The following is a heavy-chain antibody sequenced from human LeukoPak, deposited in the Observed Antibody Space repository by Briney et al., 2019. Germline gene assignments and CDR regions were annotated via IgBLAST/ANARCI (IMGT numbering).Heavy chain of an antibody. J-gene: IGHJ6*02. D-gene: IGHD2-15*01. CDR1: GYTFTSYA. CDR2: INAGNGNT. V-gene: IGHV1-3*01. CDR3: ARVSVKLGYCSGGSCYPRYYYGMDV. Sequence: GASVKVSCKASGYTFTSYAMHWVRQAPGQRLEWMGWINAGNGNTKYSQKFQGRVTITRDTSASTAYMELSSLRSEDTAVYYCARVSVKLGYCSGGSCYPRYYYGMDVWGQGTTVTVSS.